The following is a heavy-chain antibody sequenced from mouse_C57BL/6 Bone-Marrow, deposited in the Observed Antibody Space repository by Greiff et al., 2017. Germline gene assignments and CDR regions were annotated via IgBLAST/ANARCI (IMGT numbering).Heavy chain of an antibody. J-gene: IGHJ1*03. D-gene: IGHD2-12*01. CDR2: IYPGSGST. Sequence: VQLEQSGAELVKPGASVKMSCTASGYTFTSYWITWVQQRPGQGLEWIGVIYPGSGSTNYNEKFKGKGTVTVDTSTSTAYMQLNSLTSEHSAVYTCTRPYYSRYRYYDVGGRGTTATVTS. CDR1: GYTFTSYW. CDR3: TRPYYSRYRYYDV. V-gene: IGHV1-55*01.